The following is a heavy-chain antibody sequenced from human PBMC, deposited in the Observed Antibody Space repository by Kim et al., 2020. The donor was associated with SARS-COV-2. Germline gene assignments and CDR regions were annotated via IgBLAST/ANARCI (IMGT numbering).Heavy chain of an antibody. D-gene: IGHD3-10*01. J-gene: IGHJ4*02. V-gene: IGHV3-21*01. CDR3: ARDTREYYFDY. CDR2: R. Sequence: RYYADLVKGRFTFSRDNAMTSLYLQMNSLSAEDTAVYYCARDTREYYFDYWGQGTLVTVSS.